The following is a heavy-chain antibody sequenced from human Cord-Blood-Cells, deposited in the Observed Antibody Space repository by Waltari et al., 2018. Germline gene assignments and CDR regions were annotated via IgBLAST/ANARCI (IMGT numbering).Heavy chain of an antibody. CDR1: GFTFDDYA. CDR2: ISWNSGSI. Sequence: EVQLVESGGGLVQPGRYLRLSCAASGFTFDDYAMHWVRQAPGKGLEWVSGISWNSGSIGYADSVKGRFTISRDNAKNSLYLQMNSLRAEDTALYYCAKAIGDYYYDSSGYYDYWGQGTLVTVSS. D-gene: IGHD3-22*01. J-gene: IGHJ4*02. CDR3: AKAIGDYYYDSSGYYDY. V-gene: IGHV3-9*01.